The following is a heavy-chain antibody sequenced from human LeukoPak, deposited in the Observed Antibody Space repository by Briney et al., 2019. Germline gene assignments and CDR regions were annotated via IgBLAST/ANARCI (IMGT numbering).Heavy chain of an antibody. V-gene: IGHV3-74*01. D-gene: IGHD3-10*01. CDR1: GFTFSSYW. J-gene: IGHJ4*01. CDR2: INTDGRTT. CDR3: ARDITLTRGGRSDY. Sequence: GGSLRLSCAASGFTFSSYWMYWVRQAPGKGLVWVSRINTDGRTTNYADSVRGRFTISRDNAKNTLYLQMNSLRAEDTAVYYCARDITLTRGGRSDYWGHGTLVTVSA.